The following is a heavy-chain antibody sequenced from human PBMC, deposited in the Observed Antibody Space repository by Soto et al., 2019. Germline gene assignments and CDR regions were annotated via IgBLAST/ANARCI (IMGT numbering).Heavy chain of an antibody. CDR3: ARSRDGSYYYYGMDV. CDR1: GFTFSSYG. Sequence: QVQLVESGGGVVQPGRSLRLSCAASGFTFSSYGMHWVRQAPGKGLEWVAVIGYDGSNKYYADSVKGRFTISRDNSKNTLYLQMNSLRAEDTAVYYCARSRDGSYYYYGMDVWGQGTTVTVSS. J-gene: IGHJ6*02. V-gene: IGHV3-33*01. CDR2: IGYDGSNK. D-gene: IGHD3-10*01.